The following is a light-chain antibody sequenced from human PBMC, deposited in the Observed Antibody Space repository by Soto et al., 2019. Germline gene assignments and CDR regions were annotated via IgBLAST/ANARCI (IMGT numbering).Light chain of an antibody. V-gene: IGLV1-44*01. Sequence: QSVLTRPPSVSGTPGQTVTISCSGSSSNIGTNPVDWYQQLPGMAPKLLIYSYTQRPLGVPVRFSGTSASLAISGLQSDDEGDYYCAAWVGNLYVFGSGTKLTVL. J-gene: IGLJ1*01. CDR3: AAWVGNLYV. CDR1: SSNIGTNP. CDR2: SYT.